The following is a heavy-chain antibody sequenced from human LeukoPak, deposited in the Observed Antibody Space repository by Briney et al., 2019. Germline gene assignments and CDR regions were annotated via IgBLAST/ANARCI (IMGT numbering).Heavy chain of an antibody. D-gene: IGHD3-3*01. J-gene: IGHJ4*02. CDR3: AKDRTIFGVVITIDY. CDR2: ISGSGGST. V-gene: IGHV3-23*01. Sequence: AGRSLRLSCAASGFTFSSHAMSWVRQAPGKGLEWVSAISGSGGSTYYADSVKGRFTISRDNSKNTLYLQMNSLRAEDTAVYYCAKDRTIFGVVITIDYWGQGTLVTVSS. CDR1: GFTFSSHA.